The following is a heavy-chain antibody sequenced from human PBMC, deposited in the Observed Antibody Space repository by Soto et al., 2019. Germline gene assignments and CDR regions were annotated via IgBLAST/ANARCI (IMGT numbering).Heavy chain of an antibody. V-gene: IGHV1-8*01. J-gene: IGHJ5*02. CDR2: MNPNSGDT. CDR3: ARMDYYGDRTINWFDP. Sequence: GASVKVSCKASGYTFTSYGINWVRQAPGQGLEWMGWMNPNSGDTGYAQKFQGRVTMTRDTSITTAYLELSSLRSEDTAIYYCARMDYYGDRTINWFDPWGQGTLVTVSS. CDR1: GYTFTSYG. D-gene: IGHD3-10*01.